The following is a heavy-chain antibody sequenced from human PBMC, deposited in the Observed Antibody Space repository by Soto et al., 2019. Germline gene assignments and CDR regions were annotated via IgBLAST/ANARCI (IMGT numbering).Heavy chain of an antibody. CDR1: GFMFSNYA. Sequence: QVQLVESGGGVAPPGRSLRLSCTASGFMFSNYATHWVRQAPGKGLEWVALISYDGSNEYYADSVRGRFTISRDTSKNTLYLQMNGLRTEDTAIYYCARDRPNIQFLEYLSYRVRPYYYYGVDVWGQGTTVTVSS. CDR2: ISYDGSNE. V-gene: IGHV3-30*01. D-gene: IGHD3-3*01. CDR3: ARDRPNIQFLEYLSYRVRPYYYYGVDV. J-gene: IGHJ6*02.